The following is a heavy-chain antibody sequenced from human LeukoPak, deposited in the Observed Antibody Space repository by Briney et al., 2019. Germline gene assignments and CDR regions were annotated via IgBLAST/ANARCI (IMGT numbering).Heavy chain of an antibody. CDR1: GGSFSGYY. V-gene: IGHV4-34*01. CDR2: INHSGST. J-gene: IGHJ5*02. Sequence: SETLSLTCAVYGGSFSGYYWSWIRQPPGKGLEWIGEINHSGSTNYNPSLKSRVTISVDTSKNQFSLKLSSVTAADTAVYYCARGGTYYYGSGRKTRNWFDPWGQGTLVTVSS. CDR3: ARGGTYYYGSGRKTRNWFDP. D-gene: IGHD3-10*01.